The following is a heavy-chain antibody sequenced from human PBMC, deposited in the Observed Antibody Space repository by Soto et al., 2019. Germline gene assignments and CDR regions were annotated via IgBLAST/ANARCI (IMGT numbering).Heavy chain of an antibody. CDR1: GGSISSYY. D-gene: IGHD1-7*01. J-gene: IGHJ6*02. Sequence: QVQLQESGPGLVKPSETLSLTCTVSGGSISSYYWSWIRQPPGKGLEWIGYISYSGSTNYNPSLKSRVTISQDTSKNQFSLKLSSVTAADTAVYYCAREGLITGTTYYYYGMDVWGQGTTVTVSS. V-gene: IGHV4-59*01. CDR2: ISYSGST. CDR3: AREGLITGTTYYYYGMDV.